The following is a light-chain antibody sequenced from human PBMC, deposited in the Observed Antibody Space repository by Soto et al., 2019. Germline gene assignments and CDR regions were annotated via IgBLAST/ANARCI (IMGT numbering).Light chain of an antibody. J-gene: IGKJ3*01. CDR2: GAS. V-gene: IGKV3-20*01. CDR3: HQYDNAPFT. Sequence: EIVLTQSPGTLSLSPGERATLSCRASQSLSSNYLAWYQQRPGQSPMLLVYGASSRATGIPDRFSGSGFGKDFALTISRLEPEDSAVYYCHQYDNAPFTFGPGTRVGIK. CDR1: QSLSSNY.